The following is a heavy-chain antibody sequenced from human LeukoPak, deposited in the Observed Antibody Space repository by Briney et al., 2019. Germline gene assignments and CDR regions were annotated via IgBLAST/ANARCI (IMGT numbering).Heavy chain of an antibody. V-gene: IGHV1-2*02. CDR2: INPNSGGT. D-gene: IGHD5-12*01. CDR3: ARVKEIGSGYDLAY. CDR1: GYTFTGYY. Sequence: GASVKVSCKASGYTFTGYYMHWVRQAPGQGLEWMGWINPNSGGTNYAQKFQGRVTMTRDTSISTAYMELSRLRSDDTAVYYCARVKEIGSGYDLAYWGQGTLVTVSS. J-gene: IGHJ4*02.